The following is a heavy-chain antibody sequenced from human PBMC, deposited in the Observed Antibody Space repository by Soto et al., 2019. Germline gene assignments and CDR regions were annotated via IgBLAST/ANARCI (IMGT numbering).Heavy chain of an antibody. CDR2: ISYDGSNK. V-gene: IGHV3-30-3*01. CDR1: GFTFSSYA. Sequence: AGGSLRLSCAASGFTFSSYAMHWVRQAPGKGLEWVAVISYDGSNKYYADSVKGRFTISRDNSKNTLYLQMNSLRAEYTAVYYCARVGVVTAIDDAFDIWGQGTMVTVS. J-gene: IGHJ3*02. D-gene: IGHD2-21*02. CDR3: ARVGVVTAIDDAFDI.